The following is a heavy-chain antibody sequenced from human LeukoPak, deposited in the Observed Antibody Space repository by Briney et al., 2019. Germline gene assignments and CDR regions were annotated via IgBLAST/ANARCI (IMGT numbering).Heavy chain of an antibody. V-gene: IGHV3-23*01. CDR3: AKDSSSRLGLPFDY. Sequence: PGGSLRLSCAASGFTFASNAMSWVRQAPGKGLEWVSGICGSGGSTYSADSVKGRFTISIDNSKNTLYLQMNSLRAEDTAVYYCAKDSSSRLGLPFDYWGQGTLVTVSS. CDR2: ICGSGGST. CDR1: GFTFASNA. D-gene: IGHD6-13*01. J-gene: IGHJ4*02.